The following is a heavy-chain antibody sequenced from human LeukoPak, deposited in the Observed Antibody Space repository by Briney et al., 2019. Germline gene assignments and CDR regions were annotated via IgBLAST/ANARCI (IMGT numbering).Heavy chain of an antibody. CDR1: GFTFSSYG. J-gene: IGHJ4*02. V-gene: IGHV3-30*18. CDR2: IPYDGSNK. Sequence: GGSLRLSCAASGFTFSSYGMHWVRQAPGKGLEWVAVIPYDGSNKYYADSVKGRLTISRDNSKNTLYLQMNSLRAEDTAVYYCAKVQVYGGNYFDYWGQGTLVTVSS. D-gene: IGHD4-23*01. CDR3: AKVQVYGGNYFDY.